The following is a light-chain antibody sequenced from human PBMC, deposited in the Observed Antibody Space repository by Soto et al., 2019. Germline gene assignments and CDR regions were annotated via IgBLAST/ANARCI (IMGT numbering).Light chain of an antibody. CDR1: QTFSRYN. CDR3: QQHGDAPIT. J-gene: IGKJ5*01. V-gene: IGKV3-20*01. Sequence: EIVMTQSPATLYVSPGERANLXCRASQTFSRYNQVWYQLRPCQQPKLLIYGASSRAHGSPDRFSGSGSVTDFSRTISRLEPEDFAVYYGQQHGDAPITVGQGTRLEI. CDR2: GAS.